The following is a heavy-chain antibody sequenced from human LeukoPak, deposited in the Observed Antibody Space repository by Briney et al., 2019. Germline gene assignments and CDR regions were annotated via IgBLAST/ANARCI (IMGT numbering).Heavy chain of an antibody. V-gene: IGHV4-61*02. CDR2: IYTSGST. Sequence: PSETLSLTCTVSGGSISSGSYYWSWIRQPAGKGLEWIGRIYTSGSTNYNPSLKSRVTISVDTSKNQFSLKLSSVTAADTAVYYCARDVSRSVVPAAMRTDTWFDPWGQGTLVTVSS. CDR3: ARDVSRSVVPAAMRTDTWFDP. CDR1: GGSISSGSYY. J-gene: IGHJ5*02. D-gene: IGHD2-2*01.